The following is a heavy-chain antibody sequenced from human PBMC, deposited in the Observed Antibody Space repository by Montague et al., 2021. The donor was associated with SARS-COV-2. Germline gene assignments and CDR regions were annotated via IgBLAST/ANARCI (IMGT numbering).Heavy chain of an antibody. D-gene: IGHD3-9*01. Sequence: SETLSLTCSVSGDSIRSSGYYWGWIRQPPGKGLEWIGTVYYSGSTNYNPSLKSRVTMPVDTSKNQFSLELRSVTAADTAVYYCARLSKTGYPPLYYYYGMDVWGRGTTVTVSS. CDR1: GDSIRSSGYY. CDR3: ARLSKTGYPPLYYYYGMDV. V-gene: IGHV4-39*01. CDR2: VYYSGST. J-gene: IGHJ6*02.